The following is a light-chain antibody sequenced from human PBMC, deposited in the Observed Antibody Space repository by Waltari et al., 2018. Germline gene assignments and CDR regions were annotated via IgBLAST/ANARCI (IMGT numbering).Light chain of an antibody. Sequence: VVMTQSPLSLPVTLGQPASISCKSSQILVYSDGNTYLNWFQPRPGQSPRRLIYNGSNRDYGGPDRVSGSESGTDVALKISRVEAEDVGVYFCMQGTHWPYTFGQGTNLEIK. V-gene: IGKV2-30*01. CDR2: NGS. CDR1: QILVYSDGNTY. CDR3: MQGTHWPYT. J-gene: IGKJ2*01.